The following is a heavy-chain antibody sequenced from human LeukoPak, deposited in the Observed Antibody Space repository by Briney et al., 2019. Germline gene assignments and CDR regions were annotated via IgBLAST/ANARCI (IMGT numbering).Heavy chain of an antibody. CDR1: GGSFSGYY. CDR3: ARLYSTGPFDY. D-gene: IGHD6-25*01. Sequence: SETLSLTCAVYGGSFSGYYWSWIRQPPGKGLEWIGEINHSGSTNYNPSLKSRVTISVDTTKNQFSLKLSSVTAADTAVYYCARLYSTGPFDYWGQGTLVTVSS. J-gene: IGHJ4*02. CDR2: INHSGST. V-gene: IGHV4-34*01.